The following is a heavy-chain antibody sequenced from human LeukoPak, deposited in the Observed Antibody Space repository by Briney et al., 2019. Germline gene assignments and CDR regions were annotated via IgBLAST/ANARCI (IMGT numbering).Heavy chain of an antibody. V-gene: IGHV3-33*01. CDR2: IWYDGNKK. CDR3: ARDRGYDPHYYFDY. D-gene: IGHD5-12*01. Sequence: GGSLRLTCAASGFTFSSYAMHWVRQAPGKGLEWVALIWYDGNKKYFEDSVKGRFTISRDNSKNTLYLQMNSLRAEDTAVYYCARDRGYDPHYYFDYWGQGTLVTVSS. J-gene: IGHJ4*02. CDR1: GFTFSSYA.